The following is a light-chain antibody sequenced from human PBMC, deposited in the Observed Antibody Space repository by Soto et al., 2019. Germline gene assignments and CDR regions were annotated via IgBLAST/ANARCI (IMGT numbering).Light chain of an antibody. CDR3: QQFSSYPLT. CDR2: DAS. J-gene: IGKJ4*01. Sequence: DIVLTQSPGTLSLSPGERATLSCMASQTVTRNYLAWHQQKPGQTPRLLIYDASSRATGIPDRFSGGGSGTDFTLTISRLEPEDFAVYYCQQFSSYPLTFGEGTQVDIK. CDR1: QTVTRNY. V-gene: IGKV3-20*01.